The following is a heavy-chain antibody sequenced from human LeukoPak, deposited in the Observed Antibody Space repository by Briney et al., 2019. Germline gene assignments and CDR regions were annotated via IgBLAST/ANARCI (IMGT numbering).Heavy chain of an antibody. CDR3: TTPRGGYGSHDY. CDR2: IKSKTDGGTT. V-gene: IGHV3-15*07. D-gene: IGHD5-18*01. CDR1: GFTFSNAW. Sequence: GGSLRLSCATSGFTFSNAWMNWVRQAPGKGLEWVGRIKSKTDGGTTDYAAPVKGRFTISRDDSKNTLYLQMNSLKTEDTAVYYCTTPRGGYGSHDYWGQGTLVTVSS. J-gene: IGHJ4*02.